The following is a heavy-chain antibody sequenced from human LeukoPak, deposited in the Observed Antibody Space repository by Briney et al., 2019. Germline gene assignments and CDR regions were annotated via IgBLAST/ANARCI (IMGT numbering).Heavy chain of an antibody. CDR2: IKQDGSEK. CDR3: ATSIAARVAAFDI. CDR1: GFTFSSYW. Sequence: PGGSLRLSCAASGFTFSSYWMSWVRQAPGKGLEWVANIKQDGSEKYYVDSVKGRFTISRDNAKNSLYLQMNSLRAEDTAVYYCATSIAARVAAFDIWGQGTMVTVSS. J-gene: IGHJ3*02. V-gene: IGHV3-7*01. D-gene: IGHD6-6*01.